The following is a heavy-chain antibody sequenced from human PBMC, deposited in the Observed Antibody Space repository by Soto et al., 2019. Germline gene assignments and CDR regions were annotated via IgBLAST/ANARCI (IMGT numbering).Heavy chain of an antibody. CDR2: ISGSNAYT. CDR3: ARKGSGWYVSDY. J-gene: IGHJ4*02. Sequence: GGSLRLSCAASGFTFSDYHMSWIRQAPGKGLEWVSYISGSNAYTNYADSVKGRFTISRDNAKNSLYLQMNSLRADDTAVYYCARKGSGWYVSDYWGQETLVTVS. D-gene: IGHD6-19*01. CDR1: GFTFSDYH. V-gene: IGHV3-11*06.